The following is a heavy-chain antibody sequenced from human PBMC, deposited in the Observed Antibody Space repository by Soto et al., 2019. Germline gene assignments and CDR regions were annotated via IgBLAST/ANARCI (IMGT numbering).Heavy chain of an antibody. CDR1: GGSFSGYY. CDR2: INHSGST. Sequence: ETLSLPCAVYGGSFSGYYWSWIRQPPGKGLEWIGEINHSGSTNYNPSLKSRVTISVDTSKNQFSLKLSSVTAADTAVYYCARGPKDTYYYGSGSYYWGQGTLVTVSS. V-gene: IGHV4-34*01. J-gene: IGHJ4*02. CDR3: ARGPKDTYYYGSGSYY. D-gene: IGHD3-10*01.